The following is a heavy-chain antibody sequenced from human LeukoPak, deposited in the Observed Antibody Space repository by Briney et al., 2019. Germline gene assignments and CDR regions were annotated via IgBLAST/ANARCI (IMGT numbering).Heavy chain of an antibody. CDR3: AVISGEFDY. J-gene: IGHJ4*02. CDR1: GGTFSSYA. V-gene: IGHV1-2*06. D-gene: IGHD3-10*01. Sequence: ASVKVSCKASGGTFSSYAISWVRQAPGQGLEWMGRINPNSGGTNYAQKFQGRVTMTRDTSISTAYMELSRLRSDDTAMYNCAVISGEFDYWGQGTLVTVSS. CDR2: INPNSGGT.